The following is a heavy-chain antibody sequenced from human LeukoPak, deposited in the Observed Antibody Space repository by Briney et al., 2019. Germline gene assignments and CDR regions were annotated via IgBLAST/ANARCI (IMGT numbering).Heavy chain of an antibody. CDR3: ARDLRLHGPDYYYYMDV. J-gene: IGHJ6*03. Sequence: SETLSLTCAVSGGSISSSNWWSWVRQPPGKGLEWIGYIYYSGSTNYNPSLKSRVTISVDTSKNQFSLKLSSVTAADTAVYYCARDLRLHGPDYYYYMDVWGKGTTVTISS. V-gene: IGHV4-4*02. CDR1: GGSISSSNW. CDR2: IYYSGST.